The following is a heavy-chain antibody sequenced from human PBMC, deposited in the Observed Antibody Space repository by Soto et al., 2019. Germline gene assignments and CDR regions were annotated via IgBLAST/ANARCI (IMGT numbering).Heavy chain of an antibody. CDR1: GYSFTSYW. J-gene: IGHJ6*02. CDR2: IYPGDSDT. CDR3: AGGGVRGVITRTRDYYGMDV. V-gene: IGHV5-51*01. D-gene: IGHD3-10*01. Sequence: GESLKISCKGSGYSFTSYWIGWVRQMPGKGLEWMGIIYPGDSDTRYSPSFQGQVTISADKSISTAYLQWSSLKASDTAMYYCAGGGVRGVITRTRDYYGMDVWGQGTTVTCLL.